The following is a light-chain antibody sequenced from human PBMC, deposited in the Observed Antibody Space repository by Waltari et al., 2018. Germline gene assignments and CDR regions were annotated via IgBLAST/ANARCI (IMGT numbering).Light chain of an antibody. CDR1: NIGTTG. J-gene: IGLJ2*01. Sequence: SYVLTQPPSVSVAPGKTATITCGGDNIGTTGVHWYQQKSGQAPVLVIYDNTDRPSGIPERFSGSNAGNTATLTISSVEAGDEADYYCQLWDSGSDHVVFGGGTKLTVL. CDR2: DNT. CDR3: QLWDSGSDHVV. V-gene: IGLV3-21*03.